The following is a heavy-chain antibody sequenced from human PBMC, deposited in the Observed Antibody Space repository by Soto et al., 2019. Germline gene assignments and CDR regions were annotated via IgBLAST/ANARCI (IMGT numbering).Heavy chain of an antibody. Sequence: QVHLVQSGAEVKKPGASVKVSCKASGYIFINYYIHWVRQAPGQGLEWIGIINPNGGSTNYAQKFRGRVTMARDRSTGTVYSDMGSLRSDETAVYYCARDLAAADYWGQGTLVTVAS. D-gene: IGHD6-13*01. CDR3: ARDLAAADY. CDR2: INPNGGST. J-gene: IGHJ4*02. CDR1: GYIFINYY. V-gene: IGHV1-46*01.